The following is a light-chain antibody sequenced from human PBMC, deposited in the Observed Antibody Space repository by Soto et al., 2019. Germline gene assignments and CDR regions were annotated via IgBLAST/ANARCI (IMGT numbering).Light chain of an antibody. CDR1: QSISYW. J-gene: IGKJ1*01. V-gene: IGKV1-5*01. Sequence: IRMNQAPATLSSSQGSRGSITCRASQSISYWLAWYQQKPGNAPKLLIYAASSLESGVPSRFGGSGSGTEFTLTISSLQPDDSASYYCQQDNTPPWTLGQGTKVDFK. CDR2: AAS. CDR3: QQDNTPPWT.